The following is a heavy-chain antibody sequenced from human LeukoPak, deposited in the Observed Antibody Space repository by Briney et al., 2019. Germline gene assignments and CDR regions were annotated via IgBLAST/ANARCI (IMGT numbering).Heavy chain of an antibody. V-gene: IGHV3-21*01. D-gene: IGHD3-3*01. CDR1: ESTFSDYG. CDR3: ARMYYDFWSGYYRALDY. CDR2: ITSTSSKI. J-gene: IGHJ4*02. Sequence: GGSLRLSCVASESTFSDYGMNWVRQAPGKGLEWISFITSTSSKIYYADSVKGRFTISRDNAKNSLYLQMNSLRAEDTAVYYCARMYYDFWSGYYRALDYWGQGTLVTVSS.